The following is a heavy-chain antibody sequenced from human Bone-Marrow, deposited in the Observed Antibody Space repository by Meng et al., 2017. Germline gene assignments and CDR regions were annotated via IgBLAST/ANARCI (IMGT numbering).Heavy chain of an antibody. V-gene: IGHV1-69*05. Sequence: SVKVSCKASGGTFSSYAISWVRQAPGQGLEWMGGIIPIFGTANYAQKFQGRVTITTDESTSTAYMELSSLRSEDTAVYYCAREERRLLSLWFGESMGINWFDPWGQGTLVTVSS. J-gene: IGHJ5*02. CDR1: GGTFSSYA. CDR2: IIPIFGTA. D-gene: IGHD3-10*01. CDR3: AREERRLLSLWFGESMGINWFDP.